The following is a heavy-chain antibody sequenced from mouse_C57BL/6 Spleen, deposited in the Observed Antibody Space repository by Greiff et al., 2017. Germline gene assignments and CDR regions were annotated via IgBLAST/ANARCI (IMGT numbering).Heavy chain of an antibody. CDR3: ARQEGAY. J-gene: IGHJ3*01. V-gene: IGHV1-50*01. CDR1: GYTFTSYW. Sequence: VQLQQPGAELVKPGASVKLSCKASGYTFTSYWMQWVKQRPGQGLEWIGEIDPSDSYTNYNQKFKGKATLTVDTSSRTAYMQLSSLTSEDSAVYYCARQEGAYWGQGTLVTVSA. CDR2: IDPSDSYT.